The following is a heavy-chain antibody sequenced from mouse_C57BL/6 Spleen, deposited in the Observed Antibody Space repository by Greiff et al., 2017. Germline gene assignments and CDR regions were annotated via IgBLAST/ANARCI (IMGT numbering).Heavy chain of an antibody. Sequence: QVQLQQSGPELVKPGASVKISCKASGYAFSSSWMNWVKQRPGKGLEWIGRIYPGDGDTNYNGKFKGKATLTADKSSSTAYMQLSGLTSEDSAVYFCASFITTGVPGNFDYWGQGTTLTVSS. CDR2: IYPGDGDT. CDR1: GYAFSSSW. J-gene: IGHJ2*01. V-gene: IGHV1-82*01. CDR3: ASFITTGVPGNFDY. D-gene: IGHD1-1*01.